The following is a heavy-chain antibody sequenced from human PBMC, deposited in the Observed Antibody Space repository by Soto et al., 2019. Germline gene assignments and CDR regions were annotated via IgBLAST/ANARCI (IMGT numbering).Heavy chain of an antibody. D-gene: IGHD5-12*01. Sequence: GGSLRLSCAASGFTFSDYYMSWIRQAPGKGLEWVSYISSSSSYTNYADSVKGRFTISRDNTKNSLYLQMNSLRAEDTAVYYCARDHHRYSGYDYVDYWGQGTLVTVSS. J-gene: IGHJ4*02. CDR3: ARDHHRYSGYDYVDY. V-gene: IGHV3-11*05. CDR2: ISSSSSYT. CDR1: GFTFSDYY.